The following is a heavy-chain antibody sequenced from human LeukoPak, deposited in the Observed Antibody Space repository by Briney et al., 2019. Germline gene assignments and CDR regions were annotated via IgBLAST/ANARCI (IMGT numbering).Heavy chain of an antibody. J-gene: IGHJ5*01. Sequence: SETLSLTCTVSGVSISSYYWTWIRQPPGKGLEWIGYIYHSGSTNYNPSLKSRVTISVDTSKNQFSLKLSSVTAADTAVYYCARGRYYYDSSGTRWFDSWGQGTLVTVSS. D-gene: IGHD3-22*01. CDR1: GVSISSYY. CDR3: ARGRYYYDSSGTRWFDS. CDR2: IYHSGST. V-gene: IGHV4-59*01.